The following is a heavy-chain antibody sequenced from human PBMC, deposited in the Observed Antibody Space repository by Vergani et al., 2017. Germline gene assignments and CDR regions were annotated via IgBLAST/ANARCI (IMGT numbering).Heavy chain of an antibody. CDR2: ISYDGSNK. D-gene: IGHD2-2*01. CDR1: GFTFSSYA. J-gene: IGHJ6*02. V-gene: IGHV3-30-3*02. Sequence: QVQLVESGGGVVQPGRSLRLSCAASGFTFSSYAMHWVRQAPGKGLEWVAVISYDGSNKYYADSVKGRFTISRDNSKNTLYLQMNSLRAEDTAVYYCAKSGHCSSTSCYGPYYYYYYGMDVWGQGTTVTVSS. CDR3: AKSGHCSSTSCYGPYYYYYYGMDV.